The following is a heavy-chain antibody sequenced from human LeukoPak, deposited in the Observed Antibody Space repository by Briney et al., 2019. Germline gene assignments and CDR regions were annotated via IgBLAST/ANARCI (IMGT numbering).Heavy chain of an antibody. CDR3: TPIPLLWRLGELSSDFDY. J-gene: IGHJ4*02. CDR2: IKSKTDGGTT. CDR1: GFTFSNAW. V-gene: IGHV3-15*01. Sequence: PGGSLRLSCAASGFTFSNAWMSWVRQAPGKGLEWVGRIKSKTDGGTTDYAAPVKGRFTISRDDSKNTLYLQMNSLKTEDTAVYYCTPIPLLWRLGELSSDFDYWGQGTLVTVSS. D-gene: IGHD3-16*02.